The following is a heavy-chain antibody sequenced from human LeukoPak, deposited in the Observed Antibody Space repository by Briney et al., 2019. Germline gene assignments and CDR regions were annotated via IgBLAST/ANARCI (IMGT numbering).Heavy chain of an antibody. D-gene: IGHD6-13*01. V-gene: IGHV4-34*01. CDR3: AREGDSTAGSWGNY. CDR2: IYYSGST. CDR1: GGSFSGYY. J-gene: IGHJ4*02. Sequence: PSETLSLTCAVYGGSFSGYYWSWIRQPPGKGLEWIGSIYYSGSTYYNPSLKSRVTISVDTSKNQFSLKLSSVTAADTAVYYCAREGDSTAGSWGNYWGQGTLVTVSS.